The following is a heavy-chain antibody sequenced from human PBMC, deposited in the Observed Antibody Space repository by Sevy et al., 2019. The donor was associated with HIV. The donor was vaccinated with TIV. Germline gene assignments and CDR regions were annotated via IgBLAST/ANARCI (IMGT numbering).Heavy chain of an antibody. Sequence: GGSLRLSCAASGFTFSGYAMSWVRQAPGKGLEWVSAISGKGGSTHYADSVEGRFTISRDNSKNTLYLQMNSLRADDTAVYYCAKGYCSGGSCPRDYYYYGMDVWGQGTTVTVSS. CDR2: ISGKGGST. CDR3: AKGYCSGGSCPRDYYYYGMDV. CDR1: GFTFSGYA. D-gene: IGHD2-15*01. J-gene: IGHJ6*02. V-gene: IGHV3-23*01.